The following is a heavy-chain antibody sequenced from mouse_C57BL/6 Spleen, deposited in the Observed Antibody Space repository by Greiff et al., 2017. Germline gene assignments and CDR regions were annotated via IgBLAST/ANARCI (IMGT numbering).Heavy chain of an antibody. V-gene: IGHV1-9*01. D-gene: IGHD1-1*01. CDR1: GYTFTGYW. CDR2: ILPGSGST. J-gene: IGHJ2*01. Sequence: QVQLQQSGAELMKPGASVKLSCKATGYTFTGYWIEWVKQRPGHGLEWIGEILPGSGSTNYNEKFKGKATFTADTSSNTAYMQLSSLTTEDSAIYYGARGDYYYGSIYFDYWGQGTTLTVSA. CDR3: ARGDYYYGSIYFDY.